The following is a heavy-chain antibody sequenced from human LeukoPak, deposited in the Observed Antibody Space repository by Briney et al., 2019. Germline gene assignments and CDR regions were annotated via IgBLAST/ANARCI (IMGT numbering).Heavy chain of an antibody. V-gene: IGHV1-2*02. Sequence: ASVKVSCKASGYTFTGYYMHWVRQAPGQGLEWMGWINPNSGGTNYAQKFQGRVTMTRDTSISTAYMELSRLRSDDTAVYYCARGYYDSSGYNPETPVDYWAREPWSPSPQ. CDR1: GYTFTGYY. CDR2: INPNSGGT. J-gene: IGHJ4*02. D-gene: IGHD3-22*01. CDR3: ARGYYDSSGYNPETPVDY.